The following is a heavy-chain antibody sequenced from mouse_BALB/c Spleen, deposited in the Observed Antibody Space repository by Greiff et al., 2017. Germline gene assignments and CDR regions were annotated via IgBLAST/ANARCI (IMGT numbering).Heavy chain of an antibody. CDR2: ISTYYGDA. CDR3: ARNYGNYGLDY. V-gene: IGHV1S137*01. Sequence: VQLQQSGAELVRPGVSVKISCKGSGYTFTDYAMHWVKQSHAKSLEWIGVISTYYGDASYNQKFKGKATMTVDKSSSTAYMELARLTSEDSAIYYCARNYGNYGLDYWGQGTTLTVSS. J-gene: IGHJ2*01. D-gene: IGHD2-1*01. CDR1: GYTFTDYA.